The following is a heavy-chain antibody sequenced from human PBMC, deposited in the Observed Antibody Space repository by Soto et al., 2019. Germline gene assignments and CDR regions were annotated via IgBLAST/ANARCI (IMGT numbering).Heavy chain of an antibody. D-gene: IGHD3-3*01. J-gene: IGHJ6*02. Sequence: ASVKVSSKASGGTFSSYAISWVRQAPGQGLEWMGGIIPIFGTANYAQKFQGRVTITADESTSTAYMELSSLRSEDTAVYYCARATRRRRFLEWPDYYYYGMDLWGQGTTVTVSS. V-gene: IGHV1-69*13. CDR1: GGTFSSYA. CDR2: IIPIFGTA. CDR3: ARATRRRRFLEWPDYYYYGMDL.